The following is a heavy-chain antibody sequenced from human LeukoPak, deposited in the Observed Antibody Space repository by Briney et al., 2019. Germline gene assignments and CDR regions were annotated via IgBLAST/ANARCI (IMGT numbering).Heavy chain of an antibody. Sequence: PGGSLRLSCAASGFTFSSYSMNWVRQAPGKGLEWVSYISSSSSTIYYADSVKGRFTISRDNAKNSLYLQMNSLRAEDTAVYYCERPGEWCTSSWHAYWGQGTLVTVSS. CDR1: GFTFSSYS. D-gene: IGHD6-13*01. V-gene: IGHV3-48*04. CDR3: ERPGEWCTSSWHAY. CDR2: ISSSSSTI. J-gene: IGHJ4*02.